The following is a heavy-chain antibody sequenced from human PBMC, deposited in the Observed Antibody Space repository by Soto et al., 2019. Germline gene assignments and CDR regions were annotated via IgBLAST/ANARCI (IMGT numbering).Heavy chain of an antibody. J-gene: IGHJ5*02. V-gene: IGHV4-31*03. CDR2: FYYGGST. CDR3: ARSVFP. Sequence: QVQLQESGPGLVKPSQTLSLTCTVSGGSISTGGYYWNWIRQHPGKGLEWIGYFYYGGSTYYNPSLRSRVTISVNTSKNQFSLKLSSVTAAATAVYYCARSVFPWGQGTLVTVSS. CDR1: GGSISTGGYY.